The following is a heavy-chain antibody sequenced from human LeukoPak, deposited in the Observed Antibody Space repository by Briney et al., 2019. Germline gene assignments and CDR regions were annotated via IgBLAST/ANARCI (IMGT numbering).Heavy chain of an antibody. J-gene: IGHJ5*02. Sequence: PSETLSLTCTVSGGSISSYYWSWIRQPAGKGLEWIGRIYTSGSTNYNPSLKSRVTMSVDTSKNQFSLKLSAVTAADPAVDYRARSLEALWFGELLDWFDPWGQGTLVTVSS. CDR2: IYTSGST. V-gene: IGHV4-4*07. CDR3: ARSLEALWFGELLDWFDP. CDR1: GGSISSYY. D-gene: IGHD3-10*01.